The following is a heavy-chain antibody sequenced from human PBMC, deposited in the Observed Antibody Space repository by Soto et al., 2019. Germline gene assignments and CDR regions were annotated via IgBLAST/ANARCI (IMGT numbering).Heavy chain of an antibody. CDR3: VRLIGNSWLDY. J-gene: IGHJ4*02. CDR2: TYFRSTWYN. CDR1: GDSVSSDSVT. V-gene: IGHV6-1*01. D-gene: IGHD6-13*01. Sequence: QVPLQQSGPGLVKPSQTLSLTCAISGDSVSSDSVTWNWIRQSPSRGLEWLGRTYFRSTWYNDSAVSVQSRITINPDTSKNQFSLQLNSVTPEDTAVYYCVRLIGNSWLDYWGQGMLVTVSS.